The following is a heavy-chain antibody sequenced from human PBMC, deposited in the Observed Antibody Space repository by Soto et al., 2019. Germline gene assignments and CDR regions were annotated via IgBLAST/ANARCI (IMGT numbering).Heavy chain of an antibody. CDR1: GFTFSSYA. V-gene: IGHV3-23*01. D-gene: IGHD3-3*01. CDR3: AKDPPSITIFGVVIRGVGYMDV. CDR2: ISGSGGST. Sequence: GGSLRLSCAASGFTFSSYAMSWVRQAPGKGLEWVSAISGSGGSTYYADSVKGRFTISRDNSKNTLYLQMNSLRAEDTAVYYCAKDPPSITIFGVVIRGVGYMDVWGKGTTVTVSS. J-gene: IGHJ6*03.